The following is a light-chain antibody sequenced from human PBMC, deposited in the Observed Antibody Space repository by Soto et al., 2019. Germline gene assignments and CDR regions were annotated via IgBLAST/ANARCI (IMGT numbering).Light chain of an antibody. CDR3: KQYGSSPQT. J-gene: IGKJ1*01. CDR2: GAS. CDR1: QSVSSNY. Sequence: EIVLTQSPGTLSLSPGERATLSCRASQSVSSNYLAWYQQNPGQAPRLLIYGASSRATGIPDRFSGSGSGTDFTLTIKRLEPEDFAVYYCKQYGSSPQTFGPGTKVDIK. V-gene: IGKV3-20*01.